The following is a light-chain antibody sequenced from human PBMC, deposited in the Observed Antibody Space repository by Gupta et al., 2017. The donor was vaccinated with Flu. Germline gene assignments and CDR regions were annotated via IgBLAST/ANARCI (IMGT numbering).Light chain of an antibody. CDR2: EVN. CDR1: SSDVGGYVF. CDR3: SSFTTSSTVV. Sequence: QSALTQPASVSGSPGQSITISCTGTSSDVGGYVFVSWYQQHPGKAPKLMIYEVNNRPSGVSNRFSASKSGNAASLTISGLPAEDDADYYCSSFTTSSTVVFGGGTKLTVL. J-gene: IGLJ2*01. V-gene: IGLV2-14*01.